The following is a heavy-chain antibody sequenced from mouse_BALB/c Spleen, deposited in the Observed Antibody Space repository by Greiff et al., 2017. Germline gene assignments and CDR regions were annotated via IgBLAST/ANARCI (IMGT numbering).Heavy chain of an antibody. D-gene: IGHD2-10*01. CDR1: GFTFSSYY. CDR2: INSNGGST. J-gene: IGHJ3*01. Sequence: EVMLVESGGGLVKLGGSLKLSCAASGFTFSSYYMSWVRQTPEKRLELVAAINSNGGSTYYPDTVKGRFTISRDNAKNTLYLQMSSLKSEDTALYYCARHGTYYGNEGAWFAYWGQGTLVTVSA. CDR3: ARHGTYYGNEGAWFAY. V-gene: IGHV5-6-2*01.